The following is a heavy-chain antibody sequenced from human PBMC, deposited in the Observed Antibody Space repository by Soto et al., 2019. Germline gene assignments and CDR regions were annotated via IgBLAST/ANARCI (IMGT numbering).Heavy chain of an antibody. D-gene: IGHD6-25*01. CDR1: GGSISKFY. J-gene: IGHJ5*02. CDR2: VYATGTT. Sequence: QVQLQESGPGVVKPSETLSLSCSVSGGSISKFYWSWIRKAAGKGLEWMGRVYATGTTDYNPSLRRRVTMSVDISKKTFSLRLTSVTAADTGVYYCVRDGSKTLRDWFDTWGQGKLVTVSS. V-gene: IGHV4-4*07. CDR3: VRDGSKTLRDWFDT.